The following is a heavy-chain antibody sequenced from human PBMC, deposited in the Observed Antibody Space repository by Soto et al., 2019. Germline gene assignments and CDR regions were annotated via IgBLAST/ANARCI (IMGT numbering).Heavy chain of an antibody. D-gene: IGHD6-13*01. CDR3: ARVSSWSCFDY. V-gene: IGHV1-46*01. J-gene: IGHJ4*02. CDR2: INPSGGST. CDR1: GYTFTSYY. Sequence: QVQLVQSGAEVKKPGASVKVSCKASGYTFTSYYMHWVRQAPGQGLEWMGIINPSGGSTSYAQKVQGRGTMTRDTSTSTVYRELSSLRSEDTAVYYCARVSSWSCFDYWGQGTLVTVSS.